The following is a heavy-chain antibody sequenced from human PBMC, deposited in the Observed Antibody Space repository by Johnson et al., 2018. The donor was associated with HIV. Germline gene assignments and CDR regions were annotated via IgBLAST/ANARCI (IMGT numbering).Heavy chain of an antibody. J-gene: IGHJ3*02. Sequence: QVQLVESGGGVVQPGRSLRLSCAASGFTFNNYAMHWVRQAPGKGLAWVAVISSGGSTYYADSVKGRFTISRDNSKNTLYLQMNSLRPEDTAVYYCAGAPLRHDAFDIWGQGTMVTVSS. D-gene: IGHD4-17*01. CDR1: GFTFNNYA. V-gene: IGHV3-30-3*01. CDR3: AGAPLRHDAFDI. CDR2: ISSGGST.